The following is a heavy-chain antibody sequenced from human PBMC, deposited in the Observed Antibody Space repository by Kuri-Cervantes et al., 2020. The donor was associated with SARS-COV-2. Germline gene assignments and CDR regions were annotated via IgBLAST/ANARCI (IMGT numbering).Heavy chain of an antibody. J-gene: IGHJ6*02. D-gene: IGHD2-15*01. CDR1: GFTVSSNY. V-gene: IGHV3-53*01. Sequence: GESLKISCAASGFTVSSNYMSWVRQAPGKGLEWVSVIYSGGSTYYADSVKGRFTIFRDNSKNTLYLQMNSLRAENTAVYYCARDNYCSGGSCYSYYYGMDVWGQGTTVTVSS. CDR2: IYSGGST. CDR3: ARDNYCSGGSCYSYYYGMDV.